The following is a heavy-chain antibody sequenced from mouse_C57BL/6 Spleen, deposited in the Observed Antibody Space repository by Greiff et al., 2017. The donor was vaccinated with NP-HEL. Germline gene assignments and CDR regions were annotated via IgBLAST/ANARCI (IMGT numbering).Heavy chain of an antibody. Sequence: DVHLVESKGGLVQPGSSMKLSCTASGFTFSDYYMAWVRQVPEKGLEWVANIHYDGSSTYYLDSLKSRFILSRDNAKNILYLQMSSLKSDDTATYYCARDDQGAMDYWGQGTSVTVSS. CDR1: GFTFSDYY. J-gene: IGHJ4*01. CDR2: IHYDGSST. CDR3: ARDDQGAMDY. V-gene: IGHV5-16*01.